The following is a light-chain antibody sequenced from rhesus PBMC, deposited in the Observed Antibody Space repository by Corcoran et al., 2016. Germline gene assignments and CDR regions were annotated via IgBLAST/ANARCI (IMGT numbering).Light chain of an antibody. J-gene: IGKJ4*01. V-gene: IGKV1-22*01. Sequence: DIQMTQSPSSLSASVGDTVTITCRASQGISSWVAWYKQKPGKAPKLLIYKASSLQSGVPSRFSGSGSGTDFTLPISSLQSEYFAAYYCQQYSSRPLTFGGGTKVEIK. CDR1: QGISSW. CDR2: KAS. CDR3: QQYSSRPLT.